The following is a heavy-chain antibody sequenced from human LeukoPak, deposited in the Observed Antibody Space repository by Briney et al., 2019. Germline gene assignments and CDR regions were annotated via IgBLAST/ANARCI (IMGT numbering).Heavy chain of an antibody. J-gene: IGHJ4*02. CDR1: GFTFSSYA. V-gene: IGHV3-23*01. Sequence: GGSLRLSCAASGFTFSSYAMSWARQAPGKGLEWVSGISGNGDNTYYADSVKGRFTISRDNSKNTLYVQVNSLGTEDTAAYYCAKGSYYDSSGSFYFDYWGQGTLVTVSS. CDR3: AKGSYYDSSGSFYFDY. D-gene: IGHD3-22*01. CDR2: ISGNGDNT.